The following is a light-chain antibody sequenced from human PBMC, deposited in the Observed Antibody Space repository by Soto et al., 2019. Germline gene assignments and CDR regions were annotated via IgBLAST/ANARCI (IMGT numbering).Light chain of an antibody. CDR1: QSISSC. J-gene: IGKJ1*01. Sequence: IQMTQSSSTLSASVLDRLTITCHAIQSISSCLDWYQQQPGKAPKVLIYDASSLEGGGPSRFSGSGSGTEFSIPISSLQNDDFATYYCQHYNSYSEAFGQGTKVDIK. CDR3: QHYNSYSEA. V-gene: IGKV1-5*01. CDR2: DAS.